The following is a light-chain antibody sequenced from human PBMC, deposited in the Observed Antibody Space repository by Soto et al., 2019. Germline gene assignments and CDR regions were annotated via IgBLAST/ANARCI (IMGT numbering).Light chain of an antibody. Sequence: QSALTQPASVSGSPGQSITISCTGTSSDVCGYNYVSWYQQYPGKAPKLMIYDVSKRPSGVYNRFSGSKSGNTASLTISGLQSEDEADYYCSSYTGSSTLVFGGGTKVTVL. J-gene: IGLJ2*01. CDR1: SSDVCGYNY. V-gene: IGLV2-14*01. CDR2: DVS. CDR3: SSYTGSSTLV.